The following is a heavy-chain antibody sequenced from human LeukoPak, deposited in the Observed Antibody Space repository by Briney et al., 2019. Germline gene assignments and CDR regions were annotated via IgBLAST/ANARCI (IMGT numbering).Heavy chain of an antibody. CDR1: GFTVSSNY. V-gene: IGHV3-53*01. J-gene: IGHJ4*02. Sequence: GGSLRLSCAASGFTVSSNYMSWVRQAPGKGREWVSAIYSGGSTYYADSVRGRFTISRDNSKNTLYLQMNSLGAEDTAVYYCARVSYYDSSGYYFLSYVDYWGQGTLVTVSS. D-gene: IGHD3-22*01. CDR2: IYSGGST. CDR3: ARVSYYDSSGYYFLSYVDY.